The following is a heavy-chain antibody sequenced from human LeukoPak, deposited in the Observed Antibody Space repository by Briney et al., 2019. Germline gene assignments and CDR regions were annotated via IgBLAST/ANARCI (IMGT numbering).Heavy chain of an antibody. Sequence: SVKVSCKASGGTFSSYAISWVRQAPGQGLEWMGGIIPIFGTANYAQKFQGRVTITADESTSTAYMELSSLRTEDTAVYYCARDWGMVVATMVELDYWGQGTLVTVSS. CDR1: GGTFSSYA. J-gene: IGHJ4*02. CDR3: ARDWGMVVATMVELDY. V-gene: IGHV1-69*13. D-gene: IGHD5-12*01. CDR2: IIPIFGTA.